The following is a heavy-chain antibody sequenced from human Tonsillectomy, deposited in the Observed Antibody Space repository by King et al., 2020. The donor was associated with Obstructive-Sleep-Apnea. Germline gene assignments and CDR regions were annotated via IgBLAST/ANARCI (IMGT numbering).Heavy chain of an antibody. V-gene: IGHV3-23*04. CDR3: ARPVLGGWFDP. CDR2: ISGSGGNT. D-gene: IGHD3-16*01. CDR1: GFTFSSYA. Sequence: VQLVESGGGLVQYGGSLRLSCAASGFTFSSYAMSWVRQAPGKGLEWVSVISGSGGNTYCADSVKGRFTISRDNSKYTVFLQMNSLRVEDTAVYYCARPVLGGWFDPWGQGTLAT. J-gene: IGHJ5*02.